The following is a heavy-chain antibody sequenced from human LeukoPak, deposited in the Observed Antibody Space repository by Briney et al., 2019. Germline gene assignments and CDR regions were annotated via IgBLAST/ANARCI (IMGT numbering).Heavy chain of an antibody. J-gene: IGHJ2*01. CDR3: ARDNLTPYWYFDL. D-gene: IGHD4-23*01. CDR1: AFTFSSYS. CDR2: IDSSSSTI. V-gene: IGHV3-48*02. Sequence: GGSLRLSCAASAFTFSSYSMNWVRQAPGKGLEWVSYIDSSSSTIYYADSVKGRFTISRDNAKNSLYLQMNSLRDGDTAVYYCARDNLTPYWYFDLWGRGTLVTVSS.